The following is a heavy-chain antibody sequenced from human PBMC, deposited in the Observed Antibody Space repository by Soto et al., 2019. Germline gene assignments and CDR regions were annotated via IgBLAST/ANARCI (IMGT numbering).Heavy chain of an antibody. CDR1: GFTFSSSA. CDR3: ATDFWQWPVS. Sequence: ASVKVSCKASGFTFSSSAVHWVRQARGHRLEWIGWIVVGNSNTNYAQKFQGRVTMTEDTSTDTAYMELSSLRSEDTAVYYCATDFWQWPVSWGQGTLVTVSS. CDR2: IVVGNSNT. D-gene: IGHD6-19*01. J-gene: IGHJ4*02. V-gene: IGHV1-58*01.